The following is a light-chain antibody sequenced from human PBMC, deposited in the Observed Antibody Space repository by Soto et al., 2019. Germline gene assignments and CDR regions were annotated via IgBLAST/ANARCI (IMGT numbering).Light chain of an antibody. CDR3: SSYTSSSTLDRV. CDR1: SSDVGGYNY. J-gene: IGLJ1*01. V-gene: IGLV2-14*03. Sequence: QSVLTQPASVSGSPGQSITISCTGTSSDVGGYNYVSWYQQHPGKAPKLMIYDVSNRPSGVSNRFSGSKSGNTASLTLSGLQAEDAADYYCSSYTSSSTLDRVFGTGTKVTVL. CDR2: DVS.